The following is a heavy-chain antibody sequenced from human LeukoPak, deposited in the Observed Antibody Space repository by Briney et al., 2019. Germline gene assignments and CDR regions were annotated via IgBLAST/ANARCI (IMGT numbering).Heavy chain of an antibody. CDR1: GGSLSGYY. V-gene: IGHV4-34*01. D-gene: IGHD1-26*01. J-gene: IGHJ4*02. Sequence: PSETLSLTCAVSGGSLSGYYWSWIRQPPGKGLEWIGEINHSGNTNYNPSLKSRVTMSVDTSKNHFYLKLSSVTAADTAVYYCARQGSGTSYYYYTFPYWGQGTLVTVSS. CDR3: ARQGSGTSYYYYTFPY. CDR2: INHSGNT.